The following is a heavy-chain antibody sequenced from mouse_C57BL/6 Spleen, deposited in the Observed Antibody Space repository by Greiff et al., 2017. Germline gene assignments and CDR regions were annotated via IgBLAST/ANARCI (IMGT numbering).Heavy chain of an antibody. Sequence: QVQLQQSGAELVKPGASVKISCKASGYAFSSYWMNWVKQRPGKGLEWIGQIYPGDGDTNYNGKFKGKATLTADKSSSTAYMQLSSLTSEDSAVYFCARSGYLYYFDYWGQGTTLTVSS. D-gene: IGHD3-1*01. CDR3: ARSGYLYYFDY. CDR1: GYAFSSYW. CDR2: IYPGDGDT. V-gene: IGHV1-80*01. J-gene: IGHJ2*01.